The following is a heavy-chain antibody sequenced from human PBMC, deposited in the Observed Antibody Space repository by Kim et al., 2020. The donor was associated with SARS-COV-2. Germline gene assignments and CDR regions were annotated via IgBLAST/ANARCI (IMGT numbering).Heavy chain of an antibody. CDR2: IIPIFGTA. J-gene: IGHJ4*02. D-gene: IGHD5-18*01. CDR3: AREGRGYSYGYNY. Sequence: SVKVSCKASGGTFSSYAISWVRQAPGQGLEWMGGIIPIFGTANYAQKFQGRVTITADESTSTAYMELSSLRSEDTAVYYCAREGRGYSYGYNYWGQGTLVTVSS. CDR1: GGTFSSYA. V-gene: IGHV1-69*13.